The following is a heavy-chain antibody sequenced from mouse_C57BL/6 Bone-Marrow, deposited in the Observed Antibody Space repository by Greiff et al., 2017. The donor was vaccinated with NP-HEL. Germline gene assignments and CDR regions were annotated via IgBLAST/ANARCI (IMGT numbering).Heavy chain of an antibody. CDR3: ARRDGSSYIYAMDY. J-gene: IGHJ4*01. Sequence: VQLQQPGAELVMPGASVKLSCKASGYTFTSYWMHWVKQRPGQGLEWIGEIDPSDSYTNYNQKFKGKSTLTVDKSSSTAYLQLSSLTSEYSAVYYCARRDGSSYIYAMDYWGQGTSVTVSS. D-gene: IGHD1-1*01. CDR2: IDPSDSYT. CDR1: GYTFTSYW. V-gene: IGHV1-69*01.